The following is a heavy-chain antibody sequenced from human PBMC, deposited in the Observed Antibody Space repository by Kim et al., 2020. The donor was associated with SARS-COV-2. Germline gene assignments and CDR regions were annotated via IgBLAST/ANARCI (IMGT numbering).Heavy chain of an antibody. D-gene: IGHD2-2*01. CDR2: IYTSGST. J-gene: IGHJ6*02. CDR3: ARNEVVVPASGMDV. V-gene: IGHV4-4*07. Sequence: SETLSLTCTVSGGSISSYYWSWIRQPAGKGLEWIGRIYTSGSTNYNPSLKSRVTMSVDTSKNQFSLKLSSVTAADTAVYYCARNEVVVPASGMDVWGQGTTVTVSS. CDR1: GGSISSYY.